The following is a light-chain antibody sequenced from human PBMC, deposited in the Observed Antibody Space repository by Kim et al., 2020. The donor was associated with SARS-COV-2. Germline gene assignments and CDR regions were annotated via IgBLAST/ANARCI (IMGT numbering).Light chain of an antibody. CDR1: QSVSSK. CDR3: QQYNNWRT. Sequence: SVSPGERSTLSRRASQSVSSKLAWYQQKPGQAPRLLIYSASTRATGIPARFSGSGSGTEFTLTISSLQSEDFAVYYCQQYNNWRTFGQGTRLEIK. CDR2: SAS. J-gene: IGKJ5*01. V-gene: IGKV3-15*01.